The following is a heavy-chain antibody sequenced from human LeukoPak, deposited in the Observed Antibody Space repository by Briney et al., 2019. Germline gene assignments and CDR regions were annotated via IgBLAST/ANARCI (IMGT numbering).Heavy chain of an antibody. D-gene: IGHD6-13*01. Sequence: ASVKVSCKASGYTFTDYYIHWVRQAPGQGLEWMGWINPNNGGTNYAQKFQGRVIMTSDTSITTAYLELSRLRSDDTAVYYCVRVVRRAAAHAGNWFDPWGQGTLVTVSS. CDR3: VRVVRRAAAHAGNWFDP. J-gene: IGHJ5*02. CDR1: GYTFTDYY. V-gene: IGHV1-2*02. CDR2: INPNNGGT.